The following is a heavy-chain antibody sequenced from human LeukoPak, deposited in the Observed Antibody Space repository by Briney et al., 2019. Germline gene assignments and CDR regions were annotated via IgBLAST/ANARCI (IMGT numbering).Heavy chain of an antibody. V-gene: IGHV3-23*01. CDR1: GFTFSSYE. J-gene: IGHJ4*02. CDR3: AKRRGPHGFDY. CDR2: ISGSGGST. Sequence: GGSLRLSCAASGFTFSSYEMNWVRQAPGKGLEWVSAISGSGGSTYYADSVKGRFTISRDNSKNTLYLQMNSLRAEDTAVYYCAKRRGPHGFDYWGQGTLVTVSS.